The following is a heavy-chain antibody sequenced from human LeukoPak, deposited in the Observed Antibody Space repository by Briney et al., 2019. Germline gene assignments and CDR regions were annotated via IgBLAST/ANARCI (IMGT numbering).Heavy chain of an antibody. V-gene: IGHV4-59*01. Sequence: SETLSLTFTFCGCTMSSYYWSWLRPPPAKGLEGIGYIHYCGCTSYNPSLKSRVTIPVDPSKNRFSLNLSSVTAADTAIYYCARGPETTVTVDAFDIWGQGTTVTVSS. D-gene: IGHD4-17*01. CDR2: IHYCGCT. CDR3: ARGPETTVTVDAFDI. CDR1: GCTMSSYY. J-gene: IGHJ3*02.